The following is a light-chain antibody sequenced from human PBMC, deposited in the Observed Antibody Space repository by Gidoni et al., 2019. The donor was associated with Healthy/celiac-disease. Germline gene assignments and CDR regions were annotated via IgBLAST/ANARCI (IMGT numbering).Light chain of an antibody. J-gene: IGKJ2*01. Sequence: DVQMSRPPSSLSASVGDRVTLPCRASQSISSYLNWYQQKPGKAPKLLIYAASSLKSGFPARFSGSGSGTDITLTISRRQPEDFATYYCQQSYSSPRTFGQGTKLEIK. CDR2: AAS. CDR3: QQSYSSPRT. V-gene: IGKV1-39*01. CDR1: QSISSY.